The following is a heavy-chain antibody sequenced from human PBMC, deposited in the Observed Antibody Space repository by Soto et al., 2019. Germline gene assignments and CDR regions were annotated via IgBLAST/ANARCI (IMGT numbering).Heavy chain of an antibody. V-gene: IGHV1-2*02. CDR3: AGTSCSSTTCPTTY. J-gene: IGHJ4*02. CDR1: GYTFTGYY. Sequence: QVQLVQSGAVVKKPGASVKVSCKTSGYTFTGYYIYWVRQAPGQGLEWMGWINPHSGGTDSSQKFQGRVTMTRDTSISTAYMELSRLRSDDTAVYYCAGTSCSSTTCPTTYWGQGTLVTVSS. D-gene: IGHD2-2*01. CDR2: INPHSGGT.